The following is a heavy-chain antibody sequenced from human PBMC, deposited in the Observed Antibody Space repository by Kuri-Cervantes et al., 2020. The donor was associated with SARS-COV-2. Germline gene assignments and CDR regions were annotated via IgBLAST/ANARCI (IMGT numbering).Heavy chain of an antibody. CDR1: GGSISSYY. CDR3: ARQGPSSITIFGVVTIPQNWFDP. D-gene: IGHD3-3*01. Sequence: SETLSLTCTVSGGSISSYYWSWIRQPAGKRLEWIGRIYTSGSTNYNPSLKSRVTMSVDTSKNQFSLKLSSVTAADTAVYYCARQGPSSITIFGVVTIPQNWFDPWGQGTLVTVSS. V-gene: IGHV4-4*07. J-gene: IGHJ5*02. CDR2: IYTSGST.